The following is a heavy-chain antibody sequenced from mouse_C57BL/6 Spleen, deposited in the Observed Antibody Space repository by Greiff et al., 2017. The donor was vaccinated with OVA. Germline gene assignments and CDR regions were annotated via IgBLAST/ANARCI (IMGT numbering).Heavy chain of an antibody. CDR2: INPSSGYT. CDR3: ARSKITTVVPYAMDD. J-gene: IGHJ4*01. V-gene: IGHV1-4*01. CDR1: GYTFTSYS. Sequence: VQLQQSGAELARPGASVKMSCKASGYTFTSYSMHWVKQRPGQGLEWIGYINPSSGYTKYNQKFKDKATLTADKSSSTAYMQLSSLTSEDSAVYDCARSKITTVVPYAMDDWGQGTSVTVSS. D-gene: IGHD1-1*01.